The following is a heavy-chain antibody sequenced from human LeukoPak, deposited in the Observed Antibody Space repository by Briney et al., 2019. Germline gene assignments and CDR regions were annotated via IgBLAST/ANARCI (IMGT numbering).Heavy chain of an antibody. Sequence: GGSLRLSCAASGFTFSSYGMHWVRQAPGKGLEWVAVISYDGSNKYYADSVKGRFTISRDNSKNTLYLQMNSLRAEDTAVYYCAKELRYSESLFDYWGQGTLVTVSS. CDR2: ISYDGSNK. CDR1: GFTFSSYG. J-gene: IGHJ4*02. CDR3: AKELRYSESLFDY. D-gene: IGHD3-9*01. V-gene: IGHV3-30*18.